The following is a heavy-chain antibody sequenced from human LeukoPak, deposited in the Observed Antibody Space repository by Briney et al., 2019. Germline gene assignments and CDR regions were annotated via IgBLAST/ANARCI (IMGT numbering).Heavy chain of an antibody. CDR2: INPSGGST. J-gene: IGHJ4*02. CDR1: GYTFTSYY. D-gene: IGHD3-22*01. V-gene: IGHV1-46*01. Sequence: ASVKVSCKASGYTFTSYYMHWVRQAPGQGLEWMGIINPSGGSTSYAQKFQGRVTITADKSTSTAYMELSSLRSEDTAVYYCARDPYYDSSGSYWGRYFDYWGQGTLVTVSS. CDR3: ARDPYYDSSGSYWGRYFDY.